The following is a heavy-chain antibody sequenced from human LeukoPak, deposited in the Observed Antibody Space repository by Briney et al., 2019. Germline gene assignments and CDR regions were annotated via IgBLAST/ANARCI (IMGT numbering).Heavy chain of an antibody. V-gene: IGHV4-34*01. Sequence: SETLSLTCAVYGGSFSGYYWSWIRQPPGKGLEWIGEINHSGSTNYNPSLKSRVTISVDTSKNQFSLKLSSVTAADTAVYYCARDGYYGSGSYYPYYFDYWGQGTLVTVSS. J-gene: IGHJ4*02. CDR3: ARDGYYGSGSYYPYYFDY. D-gene: IGHD3-10*01. CDR2: INHSGST. CDR1: GGSFSGYY.